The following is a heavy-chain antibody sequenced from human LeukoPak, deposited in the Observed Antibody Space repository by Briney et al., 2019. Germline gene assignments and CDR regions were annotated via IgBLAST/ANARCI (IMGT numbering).Heavy chain of an antibody. CDR2: IYYSGST. J-gene: IGHJ3*02. CDR1: GASISSSSYY. D-gene: IGHD4-23*01. V-gene: IGHV4-39*01. CDR3: ARLYYGSNLNAFDI. Sequence: SETLSLTCTVSGASISSSSYYWGWIRQPPGKGLEWIGSIYYSGSTYYNPSLKSRVTISVDTSKNQFSLKLSSVTAADTAVYYCARLYYGSNLNAFDIWGQGTMVTVSS.